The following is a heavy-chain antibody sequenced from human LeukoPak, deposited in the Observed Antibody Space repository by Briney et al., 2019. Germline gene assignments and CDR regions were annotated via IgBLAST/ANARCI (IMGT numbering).Heavy chain of an antibody. CDR3: ARAGGWAREDYKADAFES. Sequence: GASVKVSCKASGYTFTNFGIGWVRQAPGQGLEWMGWISAYNGNTNYAQKVQDRVTMTTDTSTSTAYMELRSLRSDDTAVYYCARAGGWAREDYKADAFESWGQGTMVTVSS. V-gene: IGHV1-18*01. J-gene: IGHJ3*01. CDR1: GYTFTNFG. CDR2: ISAYNGNT. D-gene: IGHD6-19*01.